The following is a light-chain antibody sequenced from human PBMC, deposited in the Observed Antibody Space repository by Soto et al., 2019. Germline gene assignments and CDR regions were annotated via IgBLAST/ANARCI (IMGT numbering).Light chain of an antibody. V-gene: IGKV3-20*01. J-gene: IGKJ4*01. CDR3: QQYADSPLT. CDR2: GAS. Sequence: EIVLTQSPGALSVSPGERATLSCRASQSFGRNYFAWYQQNPGQAPRLLTYGASSRATGLPDRFSGSGSGTDFTFTISRLEPEDFAVYYCQQYADSPLTFGGGTKVE. CDR1: QSFGRNY.